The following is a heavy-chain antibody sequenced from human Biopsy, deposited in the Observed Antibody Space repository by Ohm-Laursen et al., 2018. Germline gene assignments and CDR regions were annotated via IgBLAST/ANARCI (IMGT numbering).Heavy chain of an antibody. Sequence: SSVKVSCNASGGPFTSYAVTCVRQAPGQGLEWMGGIIGMFGTADYAQRFQGRVTITADESTSTAYMELSSLRSDDTAVYYCARDALGGGSYRFCYWGQGSLVTVSS. CDR3: ARDALGGGSYRFCY. D-gene: IGHD1-26*01. CDR1: GGPFTSYA. V-gene: IGHV1-69*01. J-gene: IGHJ4*02. CDR2: IIGMFGTA.